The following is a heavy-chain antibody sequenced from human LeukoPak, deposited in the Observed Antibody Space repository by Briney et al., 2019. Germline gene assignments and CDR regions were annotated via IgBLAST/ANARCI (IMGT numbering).Heavy chain of an antibody. D-gene: IGHD1-20*01. CDR3: ARDLIGNDAFDI. CDR2: IYHSGST. J-gene: IGHJ3*02. CDR1: GGSITTYY. Sequence: SETLSLTCIVSGGSITTYYWSWIRQPPGKGLEWIGYIYHSGSTNYNPSLKSRVTISVDTSKNQFSLKLSSVTAADTAVYYCARDLIGNDAFDIWGQGTMVTVSS. V-gene: IGHV4-59*12.